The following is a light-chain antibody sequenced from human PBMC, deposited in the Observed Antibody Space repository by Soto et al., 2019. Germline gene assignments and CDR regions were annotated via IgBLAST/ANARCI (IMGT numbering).Light chain of an antibody. CDR3: QQYNNWPQT. V-gene: IGKV3-15*01. Sequence: EIVMTQSPATLSVSPGERATLSCRASQSVSSNLAWYQQKPGQAPRLLIYGASTRATGIPARFSGSGSGTEFTLTISSLQSEDCAVYYCQQYNNWPQTFGRGTRVEIK. CDR1: QSVSSN. CDR2: GAS. J-gene: IGKJ1*01.